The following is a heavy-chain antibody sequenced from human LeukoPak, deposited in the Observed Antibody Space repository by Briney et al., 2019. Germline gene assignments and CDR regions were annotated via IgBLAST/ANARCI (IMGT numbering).Heavy chain of an antibody. V-gene: IGHV1-18*01. J-gene: IGHJ5*02. D-gene: IGHD3-10*01. CDR3: ARDRGYYGSGSYLTYNWFDP. CDR2: ISADSGNT. CDR1: GYSFSSYG. Sequence: GASVKVSCKASGYSFSSYGISWVRQAPGQGLEWIGWISADSGNTNYVQKLQGRVTMTTDTSTSTAYMELRSLRAEDTALYYCARDRGYYGSGSYLTYNWFDPWGQGTLVTVSS.